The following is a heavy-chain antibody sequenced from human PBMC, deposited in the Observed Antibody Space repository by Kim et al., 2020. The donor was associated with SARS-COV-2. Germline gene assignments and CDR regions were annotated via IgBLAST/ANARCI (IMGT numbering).Heavy chain of an antibody. D-gene: IGHD2-2*01. V-gene: IGHV3-23*01. J-gene: IGHJ4*02. Sequence: GGSLRRSCAASGFTFNSKDMSWVRQAPGKGLEWVSAISASGGGTYYADSVKGRFTISRDNSENTLYLQMSSLRAEDTAIYYCAKPAAANYFDSWGQGTLVTVSS. CDR1: GFTFNSKD. CDR2: ISASGGGT. CDR3: AKPAAANYFDS.